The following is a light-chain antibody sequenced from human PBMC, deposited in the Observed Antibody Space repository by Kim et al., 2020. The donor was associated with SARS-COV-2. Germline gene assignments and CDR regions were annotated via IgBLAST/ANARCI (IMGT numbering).Light chain of an antibody. CDR3: QQYSTYQT. V-gene: IGKV1-5*03. CDR2: QAS. CDR1: QSITRW. Sequence: DIQMTQSPSTLSAFVGDRVNITCRASQSITRWLAWYQQKPGKDPKLLIYQASNLENGVPSRFSGCGSGTEFTLIISSLQPDDFATYYCQQYSTYQTFGQGTKVDI. J-gene: IGKJ1*01.